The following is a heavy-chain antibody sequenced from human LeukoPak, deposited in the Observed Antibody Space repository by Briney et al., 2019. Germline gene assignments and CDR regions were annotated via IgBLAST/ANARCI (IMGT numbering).Heavy chain of an antibody. D-gene: IGHD1-1*01. J-gene: IGHJ4*02. Sequence: SETLSLTCTVSGGSISSYYWSWIRQPPGKGLEWIGYIYYSGSTDYNPSLKSRVTISVDTSKNQFSLKLSSVTAADTAVYYCVRDRELAYWGQGILVTVSS. CDR2: IYYSGST. CDR3: VRDRELAY. CDR1: GGSISSYY. V-gene: IGHV4-59*01.